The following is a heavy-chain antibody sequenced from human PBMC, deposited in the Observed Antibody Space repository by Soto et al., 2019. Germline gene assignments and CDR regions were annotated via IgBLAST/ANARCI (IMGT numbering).Heavy chain of an antibody. D-gene: IGHD5-12*01. V-gene: IGHV3-66*01. CDR2: IYSGGST. Sequence: EVQLVESGGGLVQPGGSLRLSCAASGFTVSSNYMSWVRQAPGKGLEWVSVIYSGGSTYYADSVKGRFTISRDNSKNTLYFQMNSLRAEDTAVYYCARDKGSSRYDSFDYWGQGTLVTVSS. J-gene: IGHJ4*02. CDR3: ARDKGSSRYDSFDY. CDR1: GFTVSSNY.